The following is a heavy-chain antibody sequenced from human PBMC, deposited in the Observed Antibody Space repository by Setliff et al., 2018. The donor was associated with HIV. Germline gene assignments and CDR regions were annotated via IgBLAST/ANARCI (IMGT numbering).Heavy chain of an antibody. CDR1: GFTFSNPW. CDR2: ISQDASKD. D-gene: IGHD3-16*02. V-gene: IGHV3-30*18. CDR3: AKSSFRFFEDLSDWYFDL. Sequence: GALRLSCAASGFTFSNPWMNWVRQAPGKGLEWVAVISQDASKDYYADSVKGRFTISKDNSKNTVFLQMNNLSVEDTALYYCAKSSFRFFEDLSDWYFDLWGRGTLVTVSS. J-gene: IGHJ2*01.